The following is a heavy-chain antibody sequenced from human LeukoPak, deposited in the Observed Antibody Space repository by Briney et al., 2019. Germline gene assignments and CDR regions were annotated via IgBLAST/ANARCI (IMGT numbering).Heavy chain of an antibody. J-gene: IGHJ4*02. CDR3: ARLIPLVGATPSKFDY. V-gene: IGHV4-39*01. CDR2: IYYSGST. CDR1: GGSICSSSYY. Sequence: PSETLCLTWTVSGGSICSSSYYWGWIRQPPGKGLEWIGSIYYSGSTYYNPSLKSRVTISVDTSKNQFSLKLSSVTAADTAVYYCARLIPLVGATPSKFDYWGQGTLVTVSS. D-gene: IGHD1-26*01.